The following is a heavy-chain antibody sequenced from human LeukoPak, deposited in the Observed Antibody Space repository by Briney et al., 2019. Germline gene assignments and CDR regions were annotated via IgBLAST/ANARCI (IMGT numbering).Heavy chain of an antibody. V-gene: IGHV1-2*02. CDR1: GYTFTGYY. CDR3: ARDSSSIPPRGNDFDY. CDR2: INPNSGGT. D-gene: IGHD2-2*01. Sequence: GASVKVSCKASGYTFTGYYMHWVRQAPGQGLEWMGWINPNSGGTNYAQKFQGRVTMTRDTSISTAYMELSRLRSDDTAVYYCARDSSSIPPRGNDFDYWGQGTLVTVSS. J-gene: IGHJ4*02.